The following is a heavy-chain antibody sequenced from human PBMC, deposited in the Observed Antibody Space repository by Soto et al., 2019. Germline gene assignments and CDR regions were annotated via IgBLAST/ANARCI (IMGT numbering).Heavy chain of an antibody. CDR2: IYSGGST. Sequence: PGGSLRLSCAASGFTVSSNYMSWVRQAPGKGLEWVSVIYSGGSTYYADSVKGRFTISRDNSKNTLYLQMNSLRAEDTAVYYCARAPPGIAARYYYGMDVWGQGTTVTVSS. CDR1: GFTVSSNY. D-gene: IGHD6-6*01. J-gene: IGHJ6*02. V-gene: IGHV3-53*01. CDR3: ARAPPGIAARYYYGMDV.